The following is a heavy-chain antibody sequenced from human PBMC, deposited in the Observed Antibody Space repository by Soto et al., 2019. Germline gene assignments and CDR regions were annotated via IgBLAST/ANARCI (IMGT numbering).Heavy chain of an antibody. Sequence: QVQLQQWGAGLLKPSETLSLTCAVYGGSFSGYYWSWIRQPPGKGLEWIGEINHSGSTNYNPSLKGSVPISGDPVKNQFPPELSSVAGADTAVYYRSRSPPLGGVDYWGQGTLVTVSS. J-gene: IGHJ4*02. CDR3: SRSPPLGGVDY. D-gene: IGHD1-26*01. V-gene: IGHV4-34*01. CDR1: GGSFSGYY. CDR2: INHSGST.